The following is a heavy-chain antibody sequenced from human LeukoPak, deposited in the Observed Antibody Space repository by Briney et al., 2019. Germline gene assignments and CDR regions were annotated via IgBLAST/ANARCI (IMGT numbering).Heavy chain of an antibody. CDR2: INWNGGST. J-gene: IGHJ6*04. V-gene: IGHV3-20*04. CDR3: AELGITMIGGV. CDR1: GFTFDDYG. D-gene: IGHD3-10*02. Sequence: GGSLRLSCAASGFTFDDYGMSWVRQAPGKGLEWASGINWNGGSTGYADSVKGRFTISRDNAKNSLYLQMNSLRAEDTAVYYCAELGITMIGGVWGKGTTVTISS.